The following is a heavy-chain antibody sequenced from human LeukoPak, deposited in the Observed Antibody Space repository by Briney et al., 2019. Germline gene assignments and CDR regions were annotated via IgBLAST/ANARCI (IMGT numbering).Heavy chain of an antibody. D-gene: IGHD3-10*01. CDR2: IYYSGST. CDR1: GGSISSSSYY. V-gene: IGHV4-39*01. J-gene: IGHJ5*02. CDR3: ARHMVAVLWFGELLRGNWFDP. Sequence: SETLSLTCTVSGGSISSSSYYWGWIRQPPGKGLEWIGSIYYSGSTNYNPSLKSRVTISVDTSKNQFSLKLSSVTAADTAVYYCARHMVAVLWFGELLRGNWFDPWGQGTLVTVSS.